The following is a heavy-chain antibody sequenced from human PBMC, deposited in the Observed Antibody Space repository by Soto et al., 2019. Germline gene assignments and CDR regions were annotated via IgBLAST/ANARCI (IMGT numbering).Heavy chain of an antibody. CDR3: ASPNYYDSSGRGAFDI. Sequence: ASVKVSCKASGYTFTGYYMHWVRQAPGQGLEWMGWINPNSGGTNYAQKLQGRVTMTTDTSTSTAYMELRSLRSDDTAVYCCASPNYYDSSGRGAFDIWGQGTMVTVSS. V-gene: IGHV1-2*02. D-gene: IGHD3-22*01. J-gene: IGHJ3*02. CDR2: INPNSGGT. CDR1: GYTFTGYY.